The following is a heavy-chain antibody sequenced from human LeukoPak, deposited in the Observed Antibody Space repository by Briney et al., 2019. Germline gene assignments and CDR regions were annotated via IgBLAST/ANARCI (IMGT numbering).Heavy chain of an antibody. CDR2: INHSGST. D-gene: IGHD5-12*01. CDR3: ARGRWLRLAYYYGMDV. J-gene: IGHJ6*04. V-gene: IGHV4-34*01. CDR1: GGSFSGYY. Sequence: SSETLSLTCAVYGGSFSGYYWSWIRQPPGKRLEWIGEINHSGSTNYNPSLKSRVTISVDTSKNQFSLKLSSVTAADTAVYYCARGRWLRLAYYYGMDVWGKGTTVTVSS.